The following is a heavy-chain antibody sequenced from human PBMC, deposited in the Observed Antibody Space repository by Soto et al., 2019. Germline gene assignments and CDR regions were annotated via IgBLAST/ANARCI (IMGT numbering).Heavy chain of an antibody. CDR3: ARDHLDTAMVKFDY. CDR2: ISAYNGNT. CDR1: GYTFTSYG. D-gene: IGHD5-18*01. J-gene: IGHJ4*02. V-gene: IGHV1-18*01. Sequence: GASVKVSCKASGYTFTSYGISWVRQAPGQGLEWMGWISAYNGNTNYAQKLQGRVTMTTDTSTSTAYMELRSLRSDDTAVYYCARDHLDTAMVKFDYWGQGTLVTVSS.